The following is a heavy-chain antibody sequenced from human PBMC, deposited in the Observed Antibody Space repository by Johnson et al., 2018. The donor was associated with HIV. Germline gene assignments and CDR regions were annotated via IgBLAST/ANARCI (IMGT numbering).Heavy chain of an antibody. J-gene: IGHJ3*02. CDR2: IGTAGDT. D-gene: IGHD2-8*02. CDR3: ATDSWWSTHDAFDI. Sequence: VKLVESGGGVVQPGRSLRLSCAASGFTFSSYDMHWVRQATGKGLEWVSAIGTAGDTYYPGSVKGRFTISRENAKNSLYLQMNSLRAGDTAVYYCATDSWWSTHDAFDIWGQGTMVTVSS. CDR1: GFTFSSYD. V-gene: IGHV3-13*01.